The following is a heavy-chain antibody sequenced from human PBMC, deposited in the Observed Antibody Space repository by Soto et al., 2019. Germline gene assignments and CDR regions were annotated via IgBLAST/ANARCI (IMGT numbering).Heavy chain of an antibody. Sequence: PWGSLRLSCAASGFTFIRFWIIFLRHSPFKGLEWVANIKEDGSEKYYVDSVKGRFTISRDNAKNSLFLQMNSLRAEDTAVYFCTCHPPRGDYDKYARNYWGQGTQVTVPQ. V-gene: IGHV3-7*03. CDR1: GFTFIRFW. CDR3: TCHPPRGDYDKYARNY. D-gene: IGHD4-17*01. CDR2: IKEDGSEK. J-gene: IGHJ4*02.